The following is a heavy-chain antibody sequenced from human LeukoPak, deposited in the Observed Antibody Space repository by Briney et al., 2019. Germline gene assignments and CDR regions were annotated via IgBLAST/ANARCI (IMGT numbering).Heavy chain of an antibody. CDR3: ARRDIVVVPAAPSIKDAFDI. V-gene: IGHV4-31*03. J-gene: IGHJ3*02. CDR1: GGSISSGGYY. D-gene: IGHD2-2*01. Sequence: KPSETLSLTCTVSGGSISSGGYYWSWIRQHPGKGLEWIGYIYYSGSTYYNPSLKSRVTISVDTSKNQFSLKLSSVTAADTAVYYCARRDIVVVPAAPSIKDAFDIWGQGTMVTVSS. CDR2: IYYSGST.